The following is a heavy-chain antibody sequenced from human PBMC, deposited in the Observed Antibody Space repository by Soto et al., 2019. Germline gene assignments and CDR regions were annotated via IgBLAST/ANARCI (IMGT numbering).Heavy chain of an antibody. CDR3: AKEVSLGSTVDLGY. V-gene: IGHV3-23*01. CDR1: GFTFSIFA. D-gene: IGHD7-27*01. CDR2: ISGSGGST. J-gene: IGHJ4*02. Sequence: GGFLRLSCAASGFTFSIFAMSWVRQSPGKGLEWVSTISGSGGSTYYADAVKGRFTISRDNSMGTLYLQMKSLRVEDTAIYYCAKEVSLGSTVDLGYWGQGALVTVSS.